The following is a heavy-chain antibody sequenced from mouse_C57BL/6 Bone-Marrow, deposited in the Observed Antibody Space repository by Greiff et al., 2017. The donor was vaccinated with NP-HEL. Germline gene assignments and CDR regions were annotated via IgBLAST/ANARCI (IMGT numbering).Heavy chain of an antibody. D-gene: IGHD1-3*01. Sequence: VQLQQPGTELVKPGASVKLSCKASGYTFTSYWMHWVNQRPGQGLEWIGNINPSNGGTNYNEKFKSKATLTVDNSSSTAYMRISSLTSEDSEVYSYERERVLKEFGYWGQGTTLTVSS. CDR3: ERERVLKEFGY. CDR2: INPSNGGT. V-gene: IGHV1-53*01. CDR1: GYTFTSYW. J-gene: IGHJ2*01.